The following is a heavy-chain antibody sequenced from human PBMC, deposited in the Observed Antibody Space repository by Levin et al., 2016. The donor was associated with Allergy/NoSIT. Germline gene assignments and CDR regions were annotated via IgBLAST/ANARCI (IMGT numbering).Heavy chain of an antibody. CDR3: AREEEDSSGYYLDY. Sequence: VRQAPGKGLEWVSSISSSSSYIYYADSVKGRFTISRDNAKNSLYLQMNSLRAEDTAVYYCAREEEDSSGYYLDYWGQGTLVTVSS. CDR2: ISSSSSYI. D-gene: IGHD3-22*01. J-gene: IGHJ4*02. V-gene: IGHV3-21*01.